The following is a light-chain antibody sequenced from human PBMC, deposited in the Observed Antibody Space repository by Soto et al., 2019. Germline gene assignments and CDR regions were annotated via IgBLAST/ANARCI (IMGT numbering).Light chain of an antibody. CDR1: SSDVGAYNY. V-gene: IGLV2-8*01. CDR3: SSYATSNNVV. J-gene: IGLJ2*01. Sequence: QSALTQPPSASGSPGQSVTISCTGTSSDVGAYNYVSWYQQNPGKAPKLMIYEVTERPSGVPDRFSGSKSGNTASLTVSGLQAEDEADYYCSSYATSNNVVFGGGTKLTVL. CDR2: EVT.